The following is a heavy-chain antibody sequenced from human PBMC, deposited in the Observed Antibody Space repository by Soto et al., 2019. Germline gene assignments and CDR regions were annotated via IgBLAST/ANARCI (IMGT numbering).Heavy chain of an antibody. CDR3: AKDLARRIVLMVYASGYFDY. CDR2: ISGSGGST. CDR1: GFTFSSYA. V-gene: IGHV3-23*01. Sequence: VGSLRLSCAASGFTFSSYAMSWVRQAPGKGLEWVSAISGSGGSTYYADSVKGRFTISRDNSKNTLYLQMNSLRAEDTAVYYCAKDLARRIVLMVYASGYFDYWGQGTLVTVSS. J-gene: IGHJ4*02. D-gene: IGHD2-8*01.